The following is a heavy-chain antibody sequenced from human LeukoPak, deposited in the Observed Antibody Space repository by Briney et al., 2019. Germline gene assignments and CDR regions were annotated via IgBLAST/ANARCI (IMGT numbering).Heavy chain of an antibody. V-gene: IGHV3-33*01. Sequence: GGSLRLSCAASGFTFSNYGMHWVRQAPGKGLAWAALIWFDGSNKYYTDSVKGRFAISRDNSKNTLYLQMNSLRADETAVYYWARGTISSGRPRYFDYWGQGTLVTVSS. D-gene: IGHD1-26*01. CDR3: ARGTISSGRPRYFDY. CDR2: IWFDGSNK. CDR1: GFTFSNYG. J-gene: IGHJ4*02.